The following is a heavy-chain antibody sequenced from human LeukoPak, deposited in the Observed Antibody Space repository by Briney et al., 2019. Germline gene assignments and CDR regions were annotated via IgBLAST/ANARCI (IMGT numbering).Heavy chain of an antibody. CDR2: IKQDGSEK. CDR3: ARGTVGYLYYFDH. Sequence: GGSLRLSCAASGFTFSSYSMNWVRQAPGKGLEWVANIKQDGSEKYYVDSVKGRFTISRDNAKNSLYLQMNSLRAEDTAVYYCARGTVGYLYYFDHWGQGTLVTVSS. D-gene: IGHD1-26*01. V-gene: IGHV3-7*01. CDR1: GFTFSSYS. J-gene: IGHJ4*02.